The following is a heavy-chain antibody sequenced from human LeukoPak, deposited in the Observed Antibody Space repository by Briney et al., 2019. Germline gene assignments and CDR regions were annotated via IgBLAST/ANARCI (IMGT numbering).Heavy chain of an antibody. V-gene: IGHV4-59*01. J-gene: IGHJ3*02. CDR3: ARGYGGQLDAFDI. CDR2: IYYSGST. Sequence: SETLSLTCTVSGGSISSYYWSWIRQPPGKGLEWIGYIYYSGSTNYNPSLKSRVTISVDTSKNQFSLKLSSVTAADTAVYYCARGYGGQLDAFDIWGQGTMVTVSS. CDR1: GGSISSYY. D-gene: IGHD3-16*01.